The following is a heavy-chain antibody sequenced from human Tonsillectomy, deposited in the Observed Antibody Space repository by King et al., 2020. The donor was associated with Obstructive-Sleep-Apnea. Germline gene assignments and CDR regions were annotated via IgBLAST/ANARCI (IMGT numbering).Heavy chain of an antibody. CDR1: GFTFSSYA. D-gene: IGHD1-20*01. CDR3: ARDFKYNWNDFRRSSLDY. Sequence: VQLVESGGGVVQPGRSLRLSCAASGFTFSSYAMHWVRQAPGKGLKWVAIISYDGSNKYYADSVKGRFTISRDSSKNTLYLQMNSLRAEDTAVYYCARDFKYNWNDFRRSSLDYWGQGTLVTVSS. V-gene: IGHV3-30*04. J-gene: IGHJ4*02. CDR2: ISYDGSNK.